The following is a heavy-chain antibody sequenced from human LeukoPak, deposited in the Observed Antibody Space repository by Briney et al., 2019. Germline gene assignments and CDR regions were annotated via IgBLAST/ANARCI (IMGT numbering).Heavy chain of an antibody. CDR3: ARERANGAGSYYYYYFMDV. V-gene: IGHV4-39*07. Sequence: SETLSLTCTVSGGSISSSHHYWGWVRQPPGKGLEWIGTFYHSGSTFSNPSLKSRVTISVDTSRNQFSLKLSSVTAADTALYYCARERANGAGSYYYYYFMDVWGKGTTVTVSS. CDR2: FYHSGST. CDR1: GGSISSSHHY. J-gene: IGHJ6*03. D-gene: IGHD3-10*01.